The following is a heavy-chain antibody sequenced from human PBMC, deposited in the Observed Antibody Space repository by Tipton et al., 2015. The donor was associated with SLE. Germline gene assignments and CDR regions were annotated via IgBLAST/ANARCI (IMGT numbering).Heavy chain of an antibody. CDR1: GGSISSYY. J-gene: IGHJ4*02. V-gene: IGHV4-59*01. CDR3: ARSEGDFWSGLDY. D-gene: IGHD3-3*01. CDR2: IYFSGRA. Sequence: TLSLTCTVSGGSISSYYWSWIRQPPGKGLEWIGYIYFSGRANYNPSLKSRVTMSLDTSKSHFSLKLSSVTAADTAVYYCARSEGDFWSGLDYWGQGTLVTVSS.